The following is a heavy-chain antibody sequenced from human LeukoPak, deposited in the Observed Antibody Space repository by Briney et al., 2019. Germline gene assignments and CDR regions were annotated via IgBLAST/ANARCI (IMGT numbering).Heavy chain of an antibody. CDR3: ARLGCSSTSCYPTRARWFDP. D-gene: IGHD2-2*01. V-gene: IGHV4-4*09. CDR1: GGSISSSY. Sequence: SETLSPTCTVSGGSISSSYWSWIRQPPGKGLEWIGYIYTSGSTNYNPSLKSRVNISGDTSKNQVSLKLSSVTAADTAVYYCARLGCSSTSCYPTRARWFDPWGQGTLVTVSS. CDR2: IYTSGST. J-gene: IGHJ5*02.